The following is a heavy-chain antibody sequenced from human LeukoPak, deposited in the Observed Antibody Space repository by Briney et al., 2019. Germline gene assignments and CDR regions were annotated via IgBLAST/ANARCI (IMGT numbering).Heavy chain of an antibody. CDR1: GYTFTGYY. V-gene: IGHV1-2*02. CDR2: INPNSGGT. J-gene: IGHJ4*02. D-gene: IGHD3-16*01. CDR3: ARDLGLSVRYFDY. Sequence: ASVKVSCKASGYTFTGYYMHWVRQAPGQGLEWMGWINPNSGGTNYAQKFQGRVTMTRDTSISTAYMELSRLRSDDTAVYYCARDLGLSVRYFDYWDQGTLVTVSS.